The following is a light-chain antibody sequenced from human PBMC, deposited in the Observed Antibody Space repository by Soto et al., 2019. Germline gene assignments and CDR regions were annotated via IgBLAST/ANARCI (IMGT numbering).Light chain of an antibody. CDR1: QNVATN. Sequence: VMTQSPANLSVSPGEGVTLFCRASQNVATNIAWYQVKPAQAPRLLIYGSSTRATGIPATFSGSGSGTQFSLTISSLQSEDSAVYYCQKYYHWGLSFGGGTKVEI. CDR3: QKYYHWGLS. J-gene: IGKJ4*01. V-gene: IGKV3D-15*01. CDR2: GSS.